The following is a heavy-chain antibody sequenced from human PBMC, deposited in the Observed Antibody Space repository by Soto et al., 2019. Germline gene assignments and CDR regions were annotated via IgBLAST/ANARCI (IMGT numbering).Heavy chain of an antibody. Sequence: PGGSLRLSCLASGFRFDDYAIHWVRQAPGKGLEWGSGIDWNRATIGYADSVKGRFTLSRDNARNSVLLQMNSLRPEDTALYYCVKDVGSRHYDFTNFDAWGRGTLVTVSS. D-gene: IGHD3-3*01. CDR1: GFRFDDYA. V-gene: IGHV3-9*01. CDR2: IDWNRATI. J-gene: IGHJ4*02. CDR3: VKDVGSRHYDFTNFDA.